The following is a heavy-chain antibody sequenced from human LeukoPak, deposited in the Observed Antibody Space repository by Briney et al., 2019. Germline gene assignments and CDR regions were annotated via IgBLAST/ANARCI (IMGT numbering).Heavy chain of an antibody. D-gene: IGHD2-15*01. J-gene: IGHJ4*02. CDR3: ARDGSGGSNYYFDY. V-gene: IGHV1-18*04. CDR1: GYTFTSYG. CDR2: ISAYNGNT. Sequence: ASVKVSCKASGYTFTSYGISGVRQAPGQGLEWMGWISAYNGNTNYAQNLQGRVTMTTDTSTSTAYMELRSLRSDDTAVYYCARDGSGGSNYYFDYWGQGTLVTVSS.